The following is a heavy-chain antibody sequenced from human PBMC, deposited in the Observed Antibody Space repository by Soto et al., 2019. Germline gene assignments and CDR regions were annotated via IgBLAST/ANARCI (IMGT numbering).Heavy chain of an antibody. D-gene: IGHD6-13*01. V-gene: IGHV1-69*13. CDR3: ASHTDQYSSRFPDYYYGMDV. CDR1: GGTFSSYA. J-gene: IGHJ6*02. Sequence: GASVKVSCKASGGTFSSYAISWVRQAPGQGLEWMGGIIPIFGTANYAQKFQGRVTITADESTSTAYMELSSLRSEDTAVYYCASHTDQYSSRFPDYYYGMDVWGQGTTVIVCS. CDR2: IIPIFGTA.